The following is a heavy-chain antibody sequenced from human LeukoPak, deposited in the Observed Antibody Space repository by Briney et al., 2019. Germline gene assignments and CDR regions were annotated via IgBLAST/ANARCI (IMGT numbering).Heavy chain of an antibody. CDR3: ATLARFSGSYHGVDY. D-gene: IGHD1-26*01. V-gene: IGHV3-23*01. J-gene: IGHJ4*02. Sequence: GGSLRLSCAAPGVIISSNSRRWVRQAPGKGLEWVSAIGASGGPTFYSESVRGRFTISRDNSKNTLYLQLNSLRAEDTAVYCCATLARFSGSYHGVDYWGQGTLVTVSS. CDR1: GVIISSNS. CDR2: IGASGGPT.